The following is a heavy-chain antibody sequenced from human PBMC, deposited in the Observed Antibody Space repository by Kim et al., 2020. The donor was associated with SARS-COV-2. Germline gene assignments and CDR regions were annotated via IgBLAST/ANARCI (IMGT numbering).Heavy chain of an antibody. Sequence: ASVKVSCKASGYTFTSYAMHWVRQAPGQRLEWMGWINAGNGNTKYSQKFQGRVTITRDTSASTAYMELSSLRSEDTAVYYCARETQQLVAHFDYWGQGTLVTVSS. CDR1: GYTFTSYA. D-gene: IGHD6-13*01. CDR3: ARETQQLVAHFDY. J-gene: IGHJ4*02. CDR2: INAGNGNT. V-gene: IGHV1-3*01.